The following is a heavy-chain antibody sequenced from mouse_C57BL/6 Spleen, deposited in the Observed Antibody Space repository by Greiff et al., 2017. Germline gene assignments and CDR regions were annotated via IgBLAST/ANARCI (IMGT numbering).Heavy chain of an antibody. J-gene: IGHJ2*01. D-gene: IGHD3-2*02. CDR2: ICPGSGST. Sequence: QVQLQQSGAELVKPGASVKMSCKASGYTFTSYWITWVKQRPGQGLEWIGDICPGSGSTNYNEKFKSKATLTVDTSSSTAYMQLSSLTSEDSAVYACEREGDSSGFDGWGQGTTLTVAS. V-gene: IGHV1-55*01. CDR1: GYTFTSYW. CDR3: EREGDSSGFDG.